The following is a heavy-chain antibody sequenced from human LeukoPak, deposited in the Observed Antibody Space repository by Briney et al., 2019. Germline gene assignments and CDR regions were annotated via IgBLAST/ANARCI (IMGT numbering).Heavy chain of an antibody. Sequence: GGSLRLSCAASGLTFNNYWIHWVRQVPGRGLVWVSRINNDGSSASYVDSVKGRFTISRDNAKNTLFLQMNSLRAEDTAVYYCARRGTGHGMDVWGQGTTVIVSS. D-gene: IGHD1-1*01. V-gene: IGHV3-74*01. CDR2: INNDGSSA. J-gene: IGHJ6*02. CDR3: ARRGTGHGMDV. CDR1: GLTFNNYW.